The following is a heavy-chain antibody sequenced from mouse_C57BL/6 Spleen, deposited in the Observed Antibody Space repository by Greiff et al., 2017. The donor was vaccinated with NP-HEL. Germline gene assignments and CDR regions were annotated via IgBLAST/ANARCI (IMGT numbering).Heavy chain of an antibody. CDR3: ARVSTVVARDWYFDV. J-gene: IGHJ1*03. Sequence: EVQRVESGPGLAKPSQTLSLTCSVTGYSITSDYWNWIRKFPGNKLEYMGYISYSGSTYYNPSLKSRISITRDTSKNQYYLQLNSVTTEDTATYYCARVSTVVARDWYFDVWGTGTTVTVSS. CDR2: ISYSGST. D-gene: IGHD1-1*01. CDR1: GYSITSDY. V-gene: IGHV3-8*01.